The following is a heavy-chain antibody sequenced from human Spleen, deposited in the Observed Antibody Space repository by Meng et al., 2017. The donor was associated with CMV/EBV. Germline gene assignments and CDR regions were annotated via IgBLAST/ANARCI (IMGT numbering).Heavy chain of an antibody. J-gene: IGHJ4*02. CDR2: IYYIETT. D-gene: IGHD2-2*01. V-gene: IGHV4-31*03. CDR3: ARAPPSSPFDY. CDR1: GVSVSSGGYY. Sequence: CTGSGVSVSSGGYYWNWIRQLPGKGLEWIGYIYYIETTYYNPSLRSRVTISVDTSKNLLPLTLNSVTAADTALYYCARAPPSSPFDYWGQGTLVTVSS.